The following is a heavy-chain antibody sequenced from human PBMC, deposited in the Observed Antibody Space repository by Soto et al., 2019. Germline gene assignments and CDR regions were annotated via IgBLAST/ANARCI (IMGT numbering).Heavy chain of an antibody. J-gene: IGHJ3*01. CDR2: INPDSGGS. CDR1: AYTFTDYF. D-gene: IGHD3-22*01. Sequence: QVHLVQSGPEVRKPGASVKVSCKASAYTFTDYFIHWVRQAPGQGLEWMAWINPDSGGSNYAQKFQGRVTMTRDTSISTAYMELSGLRSDDTAIYYCVRLRVPHDSLPYPYDAFDVWGQGTLVTVSS. V-gene: IGHV1-2*02. CDR3: VRLRVPHDSLPYPYDAFDV.